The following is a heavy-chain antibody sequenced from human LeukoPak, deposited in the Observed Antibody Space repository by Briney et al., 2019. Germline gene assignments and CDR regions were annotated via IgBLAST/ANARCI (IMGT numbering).Heavy chain of an antibody. Sequence: SETLSLTCTVSGGSISSYYWNWIRQPPGKGLEWIGYIYYSGTTNYNPSLKSRVSMSVDTSKNQFSLKLSSVTAADTAVYYCARDRSSSHDYWGQGTLVTVSS. D-gene: IGHD6-13*01. J-gene: IGHJ4*02. CDR3: ARDRSSSHDY. CDR2: IYYSGTT. CDR1: GGSISSYY. V-gene: IGHV4-59*01.